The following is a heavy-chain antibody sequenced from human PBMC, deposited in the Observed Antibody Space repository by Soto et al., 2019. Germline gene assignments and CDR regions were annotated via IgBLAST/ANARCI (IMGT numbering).Heavy chain of an antibody. J-gene: IGHJ5*02. CDR3: AGQWSAGYGAFDP. CDR2: IHSSGIT. V-gene: IGHV4-4*02. D-gene: IGHD3-9*01. CDR1: GGSVNNDKW. Sequence: QVQLQESGPGLVQPSGTLSLTCAVSGGSVNNDKWWSWVRQPPGKGLEWIGEIHSSGITNYNPSLKSRASIFVDKFKNQFSVKLTSVTAADTAVYFCAGQWSAGYGAFDPWGQGTLVTVSS.